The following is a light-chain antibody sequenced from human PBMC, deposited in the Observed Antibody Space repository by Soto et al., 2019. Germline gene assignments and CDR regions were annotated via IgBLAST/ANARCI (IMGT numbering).Light chain of an antibody. CDR2: AAS. CDR3: QQYNHWPLS. V-gene: IGKV3-15*01. CDR1: QGLGTN. Sequence: TVMTQSPATLSVSPGESATLTCRASQGLGTNLAWYQQRPGQAPRLLIYAASTRATGVPARFSGSGSETEFTLTITTLQSEDSAVCYWQQYNHWPLSFGVGTKVEIK. J-gene: IGKJ4*01.